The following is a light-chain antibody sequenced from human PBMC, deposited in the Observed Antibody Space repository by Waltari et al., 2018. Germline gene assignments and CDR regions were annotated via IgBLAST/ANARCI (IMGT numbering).Light chain of an antibody. CDR1: NIGSKR. V-gene: IGLV3-21*01. CDR2: DDT. CDR3: QVWDSSSDHYV. Sequence: SYVLTQPPSVSVAPGETARITCGGNNIGSKRANWYQQRPGQAPVLVIHDDTDRPSGVPEGVAASNSGHTATLTISRVEVADEADYYCQVWDSSSDHYVFGKGTKVSVL. J-gene: IGLJ1*01.